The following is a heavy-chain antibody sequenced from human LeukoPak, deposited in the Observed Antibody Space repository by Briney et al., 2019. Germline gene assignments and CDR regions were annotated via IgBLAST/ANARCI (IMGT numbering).Heavy chain of an antibody. V-gene: IGHV3-66*01. Sequence: PGGSLRLSCAASGFTVSSNYMSWVRQAPGKGLEWVSVIYSGGSTYYADSVKGRFTISRDNAKNSLYLQMNSLRAEGTAVYYCARVRAVAGTTPGYWGQGTLVTVSS. CDR1: GFTVSSNY. CDR2: IYSGGST. D-gene: IGHD6-19*01. CDR3: ARVRAVAGTTPGY. J-gene: IGHJ4*02.